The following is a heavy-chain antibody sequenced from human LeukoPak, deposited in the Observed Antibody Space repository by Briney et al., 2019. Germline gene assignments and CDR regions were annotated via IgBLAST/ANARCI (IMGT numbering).Heavy chain of an antibody. J-gene: IGHJ4*02. CDR1: GESFSGYY. D-gene: IGHD5/OR15-5a*01. V-gene: IGHV4-34*01. CDR3: ARGRRLAY. CDR2: INHSGST. Sequence: PSETLSLTCAVYGESFSGYYWSWIRQPPGKGLERIGEINHSGSTNYNPSLKSRVTISVDTSKNQFSLKLSSVTAADTAVYYCARGRRLAYWGQGTLVTVSS.